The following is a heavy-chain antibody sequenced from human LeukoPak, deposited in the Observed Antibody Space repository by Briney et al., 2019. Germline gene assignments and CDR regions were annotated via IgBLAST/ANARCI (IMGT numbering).Heavy chain of an antibody. CDR3: ARGYKRVIVF. CDR2: ISSSGSTI. CDR1: GFTFSSYE. Sequence: GGSLRLSCAASGFTFSSYEMNWVRQAPGKGLEWVSYISSSGSTIYYADSVEGRFTISRDNAKNSLYLQMNSLRVEDTAVYYCARGYKRVIVFWGQGTLVTVSS. J-gene: IGHJ4*02. D-gene: IGHD1-14*01. V-gene: IGHV3-48*03.